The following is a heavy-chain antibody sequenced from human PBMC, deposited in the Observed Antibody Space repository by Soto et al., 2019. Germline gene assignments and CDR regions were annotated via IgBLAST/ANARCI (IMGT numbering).Heavy chain of an antibody. Sequence: TSETLSLTCTVSGGSLSSYYWTLIRQSPGKGLEWIGYVYFSGNTNYNPSLKSRVTISIDTSKNQFSLRLASVTAADTAFYYCGSVRPSGYVLSWGQGTLVTVSS. D-gene: IGHD6-25*01. CDR3: GSVRPSGYVLS. V-gene: IGHV4-59*01. CDR1: GGSLSSYY. CDR2: VYFSGNT. J-gene: IGHJ5*02.